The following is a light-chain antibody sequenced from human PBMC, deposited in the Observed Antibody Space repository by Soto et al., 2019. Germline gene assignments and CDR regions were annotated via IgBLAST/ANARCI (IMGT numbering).Light chain of an antibody. J-gene: IGKJ3*01. CDR1: QSISNH. CDR2: ADS. CDR3: LQSHTTPLFT. Sequence: DIQMTQSPSSLSASVGDRVTITCRASQSISNHFNWCQRKRGQAPKLLIYADSSLQRGVPSRFSGSGSGTDCTLAISSLLPEDVEACYCLQSHTTPLFTFGPGTKVDLK. V-gene: IGKV1-39*01.